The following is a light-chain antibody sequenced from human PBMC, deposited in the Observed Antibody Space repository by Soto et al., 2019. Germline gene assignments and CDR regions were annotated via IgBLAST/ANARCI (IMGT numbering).Light chain of an antibody. CDR3: QQSHGIPYT. CDR1: QTISTY. J-gene: IGKJ2*01. CDR2: AAS. Sequence: DIQMTQSPSSLSASVGDRVTITCRASQTISTYLNWYQQNPGKAPKLLIYAASTLQSGVPSRFSGSGSGTDFTLTIGSLQPEDFATYYCQQSHGIPYTFGQGTKLEIK. V-gene: IGKV1-39*01.